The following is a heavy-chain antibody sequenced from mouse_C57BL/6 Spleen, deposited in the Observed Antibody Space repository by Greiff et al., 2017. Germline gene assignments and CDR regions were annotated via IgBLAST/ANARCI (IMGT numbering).Heavy chain of an antibody. CDR1: GYTFTDYN. Sequence: EVQLVESGPELVKPGASVKMSCKASGYTFTDYNMHWVKQSHGKSLEWIGYINPNNGGTSYNQKFKGKATLTVNKSSSAAYMELSSLTSEDSAVYYCAREGGRLWLRWYWGQGTTLTVSS. CDR3: AREGGRLWLRWY. J-gene: IGHJ2*01. CDR2: INPNNGGT. V-gene: IGHV1-22*01. D-gene: IGHD2-2*01.